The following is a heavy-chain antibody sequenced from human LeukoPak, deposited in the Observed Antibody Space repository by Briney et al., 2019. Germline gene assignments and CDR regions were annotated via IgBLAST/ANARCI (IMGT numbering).Heavy chain of an antibody. Sequence: GGSLRLSCVVSGFTFSGSAVHWVRQASGKGLEWVGRIRSKANNYATAYAASVKGRFTISRDDSKNTAYLQMNSLKTEDTAVYYCTGDNFDSSVKFDYWGQGTLVTVSS. V-gene: IGHV3-73*01. CDR3: TGDNFDSSVKFDY. J-gene: IGHJ4*02. CDR2: IRSKANNYAT. CDR1: GFTFSGSA. D-gene: IGHD3-22*01.